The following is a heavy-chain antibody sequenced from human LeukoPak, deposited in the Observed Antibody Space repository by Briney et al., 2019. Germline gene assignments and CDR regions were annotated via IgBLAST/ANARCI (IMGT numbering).Heavy chain of an antibody. Sequence: SETLSLTCTVSGGSISSSSYYWGWLRQPPGKGLEWIGSIYYSGSTYYNPSLKSRVTISVDTSKNQFSLKLSSVTAADTAVYYCARTRGIAADNWFDPWGQGTLVTVSS. CDR3: ARTRGIAADNWFDP. J-gene: IGHJ5*02. CDR2: IYYSGST. V-gene: IGHV4-39*07. CDR1: GGSISSSSYY. D-gene: IGHD6-13*01.